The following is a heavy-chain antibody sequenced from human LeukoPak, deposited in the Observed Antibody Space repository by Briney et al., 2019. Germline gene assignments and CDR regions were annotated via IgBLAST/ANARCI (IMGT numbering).Heavy chain of an antibody. V-gene: IGHV4-34*01. CDR2: INHSGST. D-gene: IGHD5-18*01. J-gene: IGHJ4*02. CDR1: GGSFSGYY. Sequence: PSETLSLTCAVYGGSFSGYYWSWIRQPSGKGLEWIGEINHSGSTNYNPSLKSRVTISVDTSKNQFSLKLSSVTAADTAVYYCARQRGYSYGTRFDYWGQGTLVTVSS. CDR3: ARQRGYSYGTRFDY.